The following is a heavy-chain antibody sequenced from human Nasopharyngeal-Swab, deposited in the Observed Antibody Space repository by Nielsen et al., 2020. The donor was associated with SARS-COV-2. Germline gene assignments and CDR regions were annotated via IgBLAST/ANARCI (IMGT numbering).Heavy chain of an antibody. Sequence: GESLQISCAASGFTFSSYAMSWVRQAPGKGLEWVSAISGSGGSTYYADSVEGRFTISRDNSKNTLYLQMNSLRAEDTAVYYCAKDEAYYDFWSGTGVFGWFDPWGQGTLVTVSS. D-gene: IGHD3-3*01. CDR3: AKDEAYYDFWSGTGVFGWFDP. CDR1: GFTFSSYA. V-gene: IGHV3-23*01. J-gene: IGHJ5*02. CDR2: ISGSGGST.